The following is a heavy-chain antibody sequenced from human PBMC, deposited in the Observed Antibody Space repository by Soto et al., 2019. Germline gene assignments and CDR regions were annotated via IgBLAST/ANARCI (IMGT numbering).Heavy chain of an antibody. V-gene: IGHV4-31*03. CDR3: ARGLLGYCSSNSCYTDRAYYYYGMDF. D-gene: IGHD2-2*02. CDR2: IYHSGST. J-gene: IGHJ6*02. Sequence: PAETLALTCTVSGGSIGSGGYYWRWIRQHPGEVLEWVGYIYHSGSTYYNPSLKSRVTISVDTSKNQFSLKLSSLTAAETAVYYCARGLLGYCSSNSCYTDRAYYYYGMDFWGQGTTVT. CDR1: GGSIGSGGYY.